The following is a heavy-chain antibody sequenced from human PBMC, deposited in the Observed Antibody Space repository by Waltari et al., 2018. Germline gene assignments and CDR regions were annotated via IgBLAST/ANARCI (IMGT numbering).Heavy chain of an antibody. CDR3: AADYYDSSGYYYGLGY. J-gene: IGHJ4*02. CDR2: FDPEEGET. D-gene: IGHD3-22*01. Sequence: QVQLVQSGAEVKKPGASVKVSCTVSGYTLTELSMHWVRQAPGKGLEWMGGFDPEEGETIYAQKFQGRVTMTEDTSTDTAYMELSSLRSEDTAVYYCAADYYDSSGYYYGLGYWGQGTLVTVSS. V-gene: IGHV1-24*01. CDR1: GYTLTELS.